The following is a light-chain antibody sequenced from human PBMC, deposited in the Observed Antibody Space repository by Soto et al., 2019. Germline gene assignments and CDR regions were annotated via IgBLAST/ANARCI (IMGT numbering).Light chain of an antibody. CDR2: EAS. Sequence: EIVLTQSPVTLSLSPGERATLSCRASQSVSSYLVWYQQKPGQAPRLLIYEASNRATGIPARFSGSGSGTDFTLTISRLEPEDFAVYYCQQHGISHITFGQGTRLEIK. CDR3: QQHGISHIT. V-gene: IGKV3-11*01. CDR1: QSVSSY. J-gene: IGKJ5*01.